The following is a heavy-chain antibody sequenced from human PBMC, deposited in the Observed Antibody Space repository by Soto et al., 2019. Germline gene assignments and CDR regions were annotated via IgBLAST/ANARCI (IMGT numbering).Heavy chain of an antibody. CDR1: GGSFSGYY. CDR2: INHSGST. J-gene: IGHJ4*02. V-gene: IGHV4-34*01. CDR3: ASGDYYDSSGYPTWGIH. D-gene: IGHD3-22*01. Sequence: QVQLQQWGAGLLKPSETLSLTCAVYGGSFSGYYWSWIRQPPGKGLESIGEINHSGSTNYNPSLNCRASISVDTSKNQFSLKLSSVAAADTAVYYCASGDYYDSSGYPTWGIHWGQGTLVTVSS.